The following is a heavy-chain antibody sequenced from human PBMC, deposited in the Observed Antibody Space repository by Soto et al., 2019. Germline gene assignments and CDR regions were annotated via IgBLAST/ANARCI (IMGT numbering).Heavy chain of an antibody. D-gene: IGHD4-4*01. J-gene: IGHJ4*02. CDR2: IKEDGSEK. Sequence: GSLRLSCAASGFTFSNYLMSWVRQAPGKGLEWVANIKEDGSEKYYVDSVKGRFTISRDNAKNSLYLQMSSLRPEDTAVYYCTRGHPSIYNYWGQGTLVTVSS. V-gene: IGHV3-7*01. CDR3: TRGHPSIYNY. CDR1: GFTFSNYL.